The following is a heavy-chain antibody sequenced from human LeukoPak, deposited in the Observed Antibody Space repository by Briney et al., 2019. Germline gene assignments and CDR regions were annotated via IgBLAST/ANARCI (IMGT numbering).Heavy chain of an antibody. J-gene: IGHJ6*02. V-gene: IGHV3-21*01. CDR2: ISTSTTYI. D-gene: IGHD2-15*01. Sequence: GGSLRLSCAASGFTFNSYGMNWVRQAPGKGLEWVSSISTSTTYIYYADSVKGRFTISRDNAKNSLYLQMNSLRAEDTAVYYCARLAVVAATEDPYYYKYGMDVWGQGTTVTVSS. CDR1: GFTFNSYG. CDR3: ARLAVVAATEDPYYYKYGMDV.